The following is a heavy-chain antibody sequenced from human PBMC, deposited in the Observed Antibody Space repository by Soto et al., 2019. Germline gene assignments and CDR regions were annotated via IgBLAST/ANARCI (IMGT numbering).Heavy chain of an antibody. V-gene: IGHV3-64*02. Sequence: GGSLRLSCAASGFTYSSYAMHWVRQAPGKGLEYVSAISSDGGSTYYADSVKGRFTISRDNSKNTLYLQMGSLRAEDMAVYYCARQGSGYSYANGPFDYWGQGTLVTVSS. J-gene: IGHJ4*02. CDR2: ISSDGGST. D-gene: IGHD5-18*01. CDR3: ARQGSGYSYANGPFDY. CDR1: GFTYSSYA.